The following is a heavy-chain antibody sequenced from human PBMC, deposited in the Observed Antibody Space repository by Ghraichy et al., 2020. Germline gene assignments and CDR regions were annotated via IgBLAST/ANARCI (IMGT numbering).Heavy chain of an antibody. CDR1: EFTFDGYP. J-gene: IGHJ3*01. CDR2: LGADGRST. Sequence: GESLNISCAASEFTFDGYPMTWVHQAPGKGLEWVSTLGADGRSTFYADSVKGRFTISRDKSKSTMYLQMNSLRADDTAVYYCAKEGERLGEGAVDVWGQGTKVTVSS. D-gene: IGHD3-10*01. CDR3: AKEGERLGEGAVDV. V-gene: IGHV3-23*01.